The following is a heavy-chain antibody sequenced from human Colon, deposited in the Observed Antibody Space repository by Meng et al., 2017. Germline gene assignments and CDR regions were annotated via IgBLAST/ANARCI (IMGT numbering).Heavy chain of an antibody. Sequence: ASVKVSCKASGYTFTGYYMHWVRQAPGQGLEWMGRINPNSGDTNYAQKFQGRVTMTRDTSISTAYMELSRLRSDDTAVYYCVVAATLAETEYFQHWGQGTLVTVSS. V-gene: IGHV1-2*06. J-gene: IGHJ1*01. CDR3: VVAATLAETEYFQH. CDR2: INPNSGDT. CDR1: GYTFTGYY. D-gene: IGHD2-15*01.